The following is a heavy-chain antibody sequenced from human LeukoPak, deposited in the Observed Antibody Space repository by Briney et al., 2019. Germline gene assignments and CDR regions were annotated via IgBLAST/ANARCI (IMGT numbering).Heavy chain of an antibody. D-gene: IGHD1-26*01. CDR2: IYYSGST. Sequence: SETLSLTCTVSGGSISSSSYYWGWIRQPPGKGLEWIGSIYYSGSTYYNPSLKSRVTISVDTSKNQFSLKLSSVTAADTAVYYCARAAGSFDYWGQGTLVTVSS. V-gene: IGHV4-39*07. J-gene: IGHJ4*02. CDR3: ARAAGSFDY. CDR1: GGSISSSSYY.